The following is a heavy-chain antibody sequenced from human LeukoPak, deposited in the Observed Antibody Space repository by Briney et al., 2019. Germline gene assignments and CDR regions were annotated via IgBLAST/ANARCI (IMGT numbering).Heavy chain of an antibody. Sequence: GGSLRLSCAASGFTFSSYAMSWVRQAPGKGLEWVSAISGSGGSTYYADSVKGRFTISRDNSKNTLYLQMNSLRAEDTAVYYCARAQELLADYYYYGMDVWGQGTTVTVSS. CDR2: ISGSGGST. D-gene: IGHD1-26*01. V-gene: IGHV3-23*01. CDR3: ARAQELLADYYYYGMDV. J-gene: IGHJ6*02. CDR1: GFTFSSYA.